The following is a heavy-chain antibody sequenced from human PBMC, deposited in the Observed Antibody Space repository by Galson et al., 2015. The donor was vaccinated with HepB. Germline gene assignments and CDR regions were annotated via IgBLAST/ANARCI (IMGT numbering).Heavy chain of an antibody. J-gene: IGHJ6*03. Sequence: TLSLTCTVSGASLNNGGYFWGWIRQFPGKGLEWIGHKYFTGSSQYNPSLESRASISVDTSENQFSLTLSSVTVADTAVYYCARVGYCSLTDCYDYFYFMDVWGKGTTVTVSS. V-gene: IGHV4-31*03. CDR1: GASLNNGGYF. CDR2: KYFTGSS. D-gene: IGHD2-15*01. CDR3: ARVGYCSLTDCYDYFYFMDV.